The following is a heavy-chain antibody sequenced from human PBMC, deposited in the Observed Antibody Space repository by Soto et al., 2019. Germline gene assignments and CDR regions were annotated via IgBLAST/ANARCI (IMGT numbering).Heavy chain of an antibody. CDR3: VRGYRSFDV. D-gene: IGHD5-18*01. V-gene: IGHV4-31*03. CDR2: IYYSGST. CDR1: GGSISSGGYY. Sequence: SETLSLTCTVSGGSISSGGYYWSWIRQHPGKGLEWIGYIYYSGSTYYNPSLKSRVTISRDDSKNSLYLEMNSLRIEDTAIYYCVRGYRSFDVWGRGTMVTVSS. J-gene: IGHJ3*01.